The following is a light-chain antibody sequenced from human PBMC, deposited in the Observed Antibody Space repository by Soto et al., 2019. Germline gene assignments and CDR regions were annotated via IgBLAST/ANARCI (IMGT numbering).Light chain of an antibody. CDR2: WAS. J-gene: IGKJ1*01. CDR3: QPYYSPWT. CDR1: QSVLYSSNNKNY. Sequence: DIVMTQSPDSLAVSLGERATINCKSSQSVLYSSNNKNYLAWYQQKPGQPPKLLIYWASTRESGVPDRFSGSGSGTDFTLTISSLKAEDVAVYYCQPYYSPWTFGQGTKVEIK. V-gene: IGKV4-1*01.